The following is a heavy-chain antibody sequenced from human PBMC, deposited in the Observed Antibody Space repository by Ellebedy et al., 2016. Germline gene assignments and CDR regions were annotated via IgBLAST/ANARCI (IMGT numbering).Heavy chain of an antibody. Sequence: SVKVSCTASGFTLSSSSVQWIRQARGQRLEWIGWIVVGSGNTNYARKFQERVTFTRDMPTSTAYMELSSLRSEDTAVYYCAADVGDVWGQGTTVTVSS. V-gene: IGHV1-58*01. CDR1: GFTLSSSS. J-gene: IGHJ6*02. CDR2: IVVGSGNT. CDR3: AADVGDV.